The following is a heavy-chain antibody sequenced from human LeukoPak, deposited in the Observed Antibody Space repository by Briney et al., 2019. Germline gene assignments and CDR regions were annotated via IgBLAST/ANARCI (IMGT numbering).Heavy chain of an antibody. J-gene: IGHJ6*04. Sequence: GGSLRLSFAASEFAFSNYAMSWVRQAPGKGLEWVSVIIGNGGGTLYADSVKGRFTISRDNSKTTLSLQMNSLRAEDTAVYYCAKSMATVTRGYYYYGMDVWGKGTTVTVSS. D-gene: IGHD4-17*01. CDR2: IIGNGGGT. CDR1: EFAFSNYA. CDR3: AKSMATVTRGYYYYGMDV. V-gene: IGHV3-23*01.